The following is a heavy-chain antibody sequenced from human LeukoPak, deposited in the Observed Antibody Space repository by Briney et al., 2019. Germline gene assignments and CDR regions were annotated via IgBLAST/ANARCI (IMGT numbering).Heavy chain of an antibody. J-gene: IGHJ5*02. CDR2: IFYSGST. D-gene: IGHD3-10*01. CDR3: ARGTLTYGSGIGNWFDP. Sequence: PSETLSLTCTVSGGSIRSSSYYWVWIRQPPGKGLEWIGRIFYSGSTNYNPSLKSRVTISVDTSKNQFSLKLSSVTAADTAVYYCARGTLTYGSGIGNWFDPWGQGTLVTVSS. V-gene: IGHV4-39*07. CDR1: GGSIRSSSYY.